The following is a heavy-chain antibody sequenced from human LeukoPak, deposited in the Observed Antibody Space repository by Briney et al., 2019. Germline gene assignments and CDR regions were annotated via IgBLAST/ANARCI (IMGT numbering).Heavy chain of an antibody. V-gene: IGHV3-74*01. Sequence: GGSLRLSCAASGFTFSSYWMHWVRQAPGKGLVWVSRINSDGSSTSYADSVKGRFTISRDNAKNTLYLQMNSLRAEDTAVYYCARGTYSSGWYLAYFDYWGQGTLSPSPQ. D-gene: IGHD6-19*01. CDR1: GFTFSSYW. CDR3: ARGTYSSGWYLAYFDY. CDR2: INSDGSST. J-gene: IGHJ4*02.